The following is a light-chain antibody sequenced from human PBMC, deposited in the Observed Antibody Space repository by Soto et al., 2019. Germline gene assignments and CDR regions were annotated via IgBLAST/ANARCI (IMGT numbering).Light chain of an antibody. CDR2: GAT. CDR3: QQYNNWTRT. CDR1: QSVSSSY. Sequence: EIVLTQSPGTLSLCPGERATLSCRASQSVSSSYLAWYQQKPGQAPRLLIHGATTRATGIPARFSGSGSGTEFTLTISSLKYEDFAVYYCQQYNNWTRTFGQGTKVDIK. V-gene: IGKV3-15*01. J-gene: IGKJ1*01.